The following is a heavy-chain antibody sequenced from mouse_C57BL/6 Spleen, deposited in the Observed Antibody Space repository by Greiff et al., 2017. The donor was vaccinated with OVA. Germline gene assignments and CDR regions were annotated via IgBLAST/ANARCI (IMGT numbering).Heavy chain of an antibody. CDR3: ARRGDYDDAMDY. Sequence: EVKLVESGGGLVQPGGSLKLSCAASGFTFSDYYMYWVRQTPEKRLEWVAYISNGGGSTYYPDTVKGRFTISRDNAKNTLYLQMSRLKSEDTAMYYCARRGDYDDAMDYWGQGTSVTVSS. CDR2: ISNGGGST. V-gene: IGHV5-12*01. J-gene: IGHJ4*01. CDR1: GFTFSDYY. D-gene: IGHD2-4*01.